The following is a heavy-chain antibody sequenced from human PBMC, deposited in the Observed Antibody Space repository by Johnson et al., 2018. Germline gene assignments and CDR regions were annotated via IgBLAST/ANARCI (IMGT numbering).Heavy chain of an antibody. V-gene: IGHV3-43D*03. CDR2: ISWDGGST. Sequence: VQLGQSGGGVVQPGRSLRLCCAASGFSFDDYAMHWVRQAPGKGLEWVSLISWDGGSTYYADVVTGGFTISRDNSKTSLYLQMTSLGAEDTALYYSANDYCGGDCFGLYHYGMDVWGQGTTVTVSS. D-gene: IGHD2-21*02. CDR3: ANDYCGGDCFGLYHYGMDV. J-gene: IGHJ6*02. CDR1: GFSFDDYA.